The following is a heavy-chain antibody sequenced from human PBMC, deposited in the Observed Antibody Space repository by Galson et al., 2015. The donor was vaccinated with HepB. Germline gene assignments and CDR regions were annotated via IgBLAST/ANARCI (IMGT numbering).Heavy chain of an antibody. CDR3: AKAWLWLEVSYYYGMDV. V-gene: IGHV3-30*18. Sequence: SLRLSCAASGFTFSSYGMHWVRQAPGKGLEWVAVISYDGSNKYYADSVKGRFTISRDNSKNTLHLQMNSLRAEDTAVYYCAKAWLWLEVSYYYGMDVWGQGTTVTVSS. J-gene: IGHJ6*02. CDR1: GFTFSSYG. D-gene: IGHD5-18*01. CDR2: ISYDGSNK.